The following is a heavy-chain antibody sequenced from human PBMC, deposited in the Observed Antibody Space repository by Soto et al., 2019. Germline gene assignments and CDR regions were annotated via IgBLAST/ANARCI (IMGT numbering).Heavy chain of an antibody. CDR1: GFTFSSYG. J-gene: IGHJ6*02. Sequence: GGSLRLSCAASGFTFSSYGMHWVRQAPGKGLGWVAVISYDGSNKYYADSVKGRFTISRDNSKKTLYLQMNSLRAEDTAVYYCAKDSLAAAGQRKYYYYYGMDVWGQGTTVTVSS. CDR3: AKDSLAAAGQRKYYYYYGMDV. V-gene: IGHV3-30*18. D-gene: IGHD6-13*01. CDR2: ISYDGSNK.